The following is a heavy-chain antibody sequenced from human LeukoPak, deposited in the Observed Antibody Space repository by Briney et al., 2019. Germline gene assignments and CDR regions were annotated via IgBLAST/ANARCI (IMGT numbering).Heavy chain of an antibody. V-gene: IGHV4-4*07. Sequence: SETLSLTCRVSGASISGYYWSWIRQPAGKGLDWIGRIYPNGSTNYNPSLKSRVTMSLDTSKNQFSLKVSSVTAADTALYYCASGRDSWGAQPKYYFDYWGQGTLVTVSS. CDR3: ASGRDSWGAQPKYYFDY. J-gene: IGHJ4*02. CDR2: IYPNGST. CDR1: GASISGYY. D-gene: IGHD6-13*01.